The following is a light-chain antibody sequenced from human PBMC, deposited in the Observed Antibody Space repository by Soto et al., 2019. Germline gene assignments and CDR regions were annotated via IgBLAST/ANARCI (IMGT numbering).Light chain of an antibody. J-gene: IGKJ2*01. Sequence: EIVLTQSPCILSLSPGERATLACRASQSVSSSSLAWYQQKPGQAPRLLVYGASSRATGTPDRFSCSGSGTAVTLPISRLELEEFAVYYCQQYGGSRLVTFGHGTKVEIK. CDR1: QSVSSSS. CDR3: QQYGGSRLVT. V-gene: IGKV3-20*01. CDR2: GAS.